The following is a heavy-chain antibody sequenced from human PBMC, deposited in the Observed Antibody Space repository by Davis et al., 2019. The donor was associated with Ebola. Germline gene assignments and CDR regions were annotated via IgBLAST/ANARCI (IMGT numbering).Heavy chain of an antibody. V-gene: IGHV1-8*01. D-gene: IGHD6-13*01. Sequence: ASVKVSCKASGYTFTSYDINWVRQATGQGLEWMGWMNPNSGNTGYAQKFQGRVTMIRENSMSTAYMELRSLRSEDTAVYYCARDICSSSPDGMDVWGQGTTVTVSS. CDR2: MNPNSGNT. J-gene: IGHJ6*02. CDR1: GYTFTSYD. CDR3: ARDICSSSPDGMDV.